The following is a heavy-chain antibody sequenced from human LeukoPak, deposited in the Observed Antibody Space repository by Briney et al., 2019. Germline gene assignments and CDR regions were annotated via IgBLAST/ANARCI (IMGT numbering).Heavy chain of an antibody. Sequence: SVKVSCKASGGTFSSYAISWVRQAPGQGLEWMGRIIPIFGTANYAQKFQGRVTITADKSTSTAYMELSSLRSEDTAVYYCARLDKHGDFLGTFDIWGQGTMVTVSS. V-gene: IGHV1-69*06. CDR2: IIPIFGTA. CDR1: GGTFSSYA. D-gene: IGHD4-17*01. J-gene: IGHJ3*02. CDR3: ARLDKHGDFLGTFDI.